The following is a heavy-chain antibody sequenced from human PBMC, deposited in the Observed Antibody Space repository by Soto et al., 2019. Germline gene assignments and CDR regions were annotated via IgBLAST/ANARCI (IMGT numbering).Heavy chain of an antibody. J-gene: IGHJ4*02. D-gene: IGHD1-26*01. CDR3: ARAARGSHDY. V-gene: IGHV3-33*01. CDR2: IWYDGSNK. Sequence: QVQLVESGGGVVQPGRSLRLSCAASGFTFSSYGMHWVRQAPGKGLEWVAVIWYDGSNKYYADSVKGRFTISRDNSKNTLYLQLNSLRAEDTAVYYCARAARGSHDYWGQGTLVTVSS. CDR1: GFTFSSYG.